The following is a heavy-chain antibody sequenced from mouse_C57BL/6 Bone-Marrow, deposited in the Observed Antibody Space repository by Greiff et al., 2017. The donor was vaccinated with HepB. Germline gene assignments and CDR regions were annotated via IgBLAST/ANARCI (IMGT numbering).Heavy chain of an antibody. CDR1: GFTFSSYA. CDR2: ISDGGSYT. Sequence: EVQLVESGGGLVKPGGSLKLSCAASGFTFSSYAMSWVRQTPEKRLEWVATISDGGSYTYYPDNVKGRFTISRDNAKNNLYLQMSHLKSEDTAMYYCARDGGDYYYDYPYYYAMDYWGQGTSVTVSS. D-gene: IGHD2-4*01. CDR3: ARDGGDYYYDYPYYYAMDY. V-gene: IGHV5-4*01. J-gene: IGHJ4*01.